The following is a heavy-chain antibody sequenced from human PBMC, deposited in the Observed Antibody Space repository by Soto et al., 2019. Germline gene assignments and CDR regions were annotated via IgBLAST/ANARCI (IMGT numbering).Heavy chain of an antibody. CDR2: IYYSGST. CDR3: ARRTVAGTYNWFDP. J-gene: IGHJ5*02. Sequence: SETLSLTCTVSGGSISSSSYYWGWIRQPPGKGLESIGSIYYSGSTYYNPSLKSRVTISVDTSKNQFSLKLSSVTAADTAVYYCARRTVAGTYNWFDPWGQGNLVT. D-gene: IGHD6-19*01. V-gene: IGHV4-39*01. CDR1: GGSISSSSYY.